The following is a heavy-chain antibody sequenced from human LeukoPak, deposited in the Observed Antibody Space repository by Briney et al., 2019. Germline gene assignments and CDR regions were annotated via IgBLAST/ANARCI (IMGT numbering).Heavy chain of an antibody. Sequence: GGSLRLSCAASGFTFSYFWMTWVRQAPGKGLEWVANINEDGSERYCVDSVKGRFTISRDNARNSLYLQMNNLRAEDTAVYYCTRWDAFDIWGQGTTVIVSS. J-gene: IGHJ3*02. CDR1: GFTFSYFW. V-gene: IGHV3-7*01. CDR3: TRWDAFDI. CDR2: INEDGSER.